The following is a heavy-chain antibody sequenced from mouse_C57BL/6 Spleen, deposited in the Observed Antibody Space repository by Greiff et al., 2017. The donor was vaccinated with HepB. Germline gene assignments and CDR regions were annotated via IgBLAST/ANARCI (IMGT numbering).Heavy chain of an antibody. CDR2: ISYDGSN. D-gene: IGHD1-1*01. V-gene: IGHV3-6*01. Sequence: EVQLQQSGPGLVKPSQSLSLTCSVTGYSITSGYYWNWIRQFPGNKLEWMGYISYDGSNNYNPSLKNRISITRDTSKNQFFLKLNSVTTEDTATYYCAGGVFITTVVAPYYYAMDYWGQGTSVTVSS. CDR3: AGGVFITTVVAPYYYAMDY. CDR1: GYSITSGYY. J-gene: IGHJ4*01.